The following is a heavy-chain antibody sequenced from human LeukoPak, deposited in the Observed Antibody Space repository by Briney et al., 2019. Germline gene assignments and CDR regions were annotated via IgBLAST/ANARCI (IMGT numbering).Heavy chain of an antibody. CDR2: IGSSGSTI. V-gene: IGHV3-48*03. J-gene: IGHJ3*02. CDR3: AREEAVTMIVVVTPFDAFDI. D-gene: IGHD3-22*01. CDR1: GFTFSSYE. Sequence: GGSLRLSCAASGFTFSSYEMNWVRQAPGKGLEWVSYIGSSGSTIYYADSVKGRFTISRDNAKNSLYLQMNSLRAEDTAVYYCAREEAVTMIVVVTPFDAFDIWGQGTMVTVSS.